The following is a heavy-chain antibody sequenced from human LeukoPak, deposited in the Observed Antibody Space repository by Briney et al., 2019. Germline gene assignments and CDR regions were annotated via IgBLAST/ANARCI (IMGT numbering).Heavy chain of an antibody. CDR2: INSKIDGGTI. Sequence: GGSLRLSCVVSGFTFSDAWMSWVRQAPGRGLEWVGRINSKIDGGTIDYAAPVKGRFTISRDDSRNTLYLQMNSLKNEDTAVYYCTTRRQDGWWGQGALVTVSS. D-gene: IGHD2-15*01. J-gene: IGHJ4*02. CDR1: GFTFSDAW. CDR3: TTRRQDGW. V-gene: IGHV3-15*01.